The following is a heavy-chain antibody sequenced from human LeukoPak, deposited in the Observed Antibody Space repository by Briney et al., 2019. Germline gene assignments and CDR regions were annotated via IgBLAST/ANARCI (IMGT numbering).Heavy chain of an antibody. Sequence: GESLKISCTGSGYSFTTYWIGWVRQMPGKGLEWMGIIYPGDSDIRYSPSFQGHVTISADKSITTAYLQWSSLKASDTAMYYCARLSSTAALYFDYWGQGTLVTVSS. CDR2: IYPGDSDI. CDR1: GYSFTTYW. V-gene: IGHV5-51*01. CDR3: ARLSSTAALYFDY. J-gene: IGHJ4*02. D-gene: IGHD2-2*01.